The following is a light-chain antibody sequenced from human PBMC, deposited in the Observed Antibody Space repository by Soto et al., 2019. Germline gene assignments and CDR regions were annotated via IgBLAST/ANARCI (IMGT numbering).Light chain of an antibody. CDR3: QQYNNWPLT. CDR1: QSVSGN. V-gene: IGKV3-15*01. J-gene: IGKJ4*01. CDR2: GAS. Sequence: ETGMTQCPVTLSVSPGERATLSCRASQSVSGNLAWYQQRPGQTPRLLIYGASTRAAGIPARFSGSGSGTEFTLTISSMQSEDLAVYYCQQYNNWPLTFGGGTKVDIK.